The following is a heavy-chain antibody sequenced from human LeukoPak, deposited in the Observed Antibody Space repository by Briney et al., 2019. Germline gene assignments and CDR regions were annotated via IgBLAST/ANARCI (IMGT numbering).Heavy chain of an antibody. J-gene: IGHJ6*02. CDR3: ARGRRLTIFGVVIPPGYYGMDV. D-gene: IGHD3-3*01. V-gene: IGHV4-34*01. CDR2: INHSGST. CDR1: GGSFSGYY. Sequence: PSETLSLTCAVYGGSFSGYYWSWIRQPPGKGLEWIGEINHSGSTNYNPSLKSRVTISVDTSKNQFSLKLSSVTAADTAVYYCARGRRLTIFGVVIPPGYYGMDVWAKGPRSPSP.